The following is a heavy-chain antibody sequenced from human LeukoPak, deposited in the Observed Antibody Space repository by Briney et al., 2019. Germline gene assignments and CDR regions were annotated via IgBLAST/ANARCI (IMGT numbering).Heavy chain of an antibody. CDR3: AAGTAADF. CDR1: GFTFSSYS. D-gene: IGHD6-13*01. J-gene: IGHJ4*02. CDR2: ISSSSSYT. V-gene: IGHV3-21*05. Sequence: PGGSLRLSCAVSGFTFSSYSVSWVRQAPGKGLEWISYISSSSSYTDYADSVKGRFTISRDNAKSALYLQMNSLRLEDTAVYYCAAGTAADFWGQGTLVTVSS.